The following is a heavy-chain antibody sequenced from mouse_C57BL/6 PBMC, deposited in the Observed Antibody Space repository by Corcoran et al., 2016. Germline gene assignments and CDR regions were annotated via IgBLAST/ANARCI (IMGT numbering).Heavy chain of an antibody. V-gene: IGHV1-26*01. Sequence: ELQLQQSGPELVKPGASLKISCKASGYTFTDYYMNWVKQSHGKSLEWIGDINPNNGGTSYNQKFKGKATLSVDKSSSTAYMELRSLTSEDSAVYYCARSPNCDDLDYWGQGTTLTVSS. D-gene: IGHD4-1*01. CDR3: ARSPNCDDLDY. CDR2: INPNNGGT. J-gene: IGHJ2*01. CDR1: GYTFTDYY.